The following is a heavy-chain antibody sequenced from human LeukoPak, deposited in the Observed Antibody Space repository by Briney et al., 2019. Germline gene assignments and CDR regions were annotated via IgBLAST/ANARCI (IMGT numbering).Heavy chain of an antibody. Sequence: TGGSLRLSCAASGFTFSSYGMHWVRQAPGKGLEWVAVIWYDGSNKYYADSVKGRFTISRDNPKNTLYLQMNSLRAEDTAVYYCARNWNYYYYYYMDVWGKGTTVTVSS. J-gene: IGHJ6*03. D-gene: IGHD1-1*01. CDR1: GFTFSSYG. CDR2: IWYDGSNK. CDR3: ARNWNYYYYYYMDV. V-gene: IGHV3-33*01.